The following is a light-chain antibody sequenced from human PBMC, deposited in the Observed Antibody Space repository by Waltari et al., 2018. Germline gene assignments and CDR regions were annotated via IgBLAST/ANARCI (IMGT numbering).Light chain of an antibody. CDR2: AAS. CDR3: QQSFSTPIT. Sequence: DIQMTQSPSSLSASVGDRVTITCRASQSISTYLNWYQQKPGRAPKLLIHAASNLQSGVPSRISGSGSGTDFTLTIISLQPEDFATYYCQQSFSTPITFGQGTRLEIK. J-gene: IGKJ5*01. V-gene: IGKV1-39*01. CDR1: QSISTY.